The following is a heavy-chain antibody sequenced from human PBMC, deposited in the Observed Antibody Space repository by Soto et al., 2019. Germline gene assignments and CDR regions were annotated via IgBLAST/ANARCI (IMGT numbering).Heavy chain of an antibody. CDR3: AREVGYCSSTSCLGIDY. CDR1: GGSISSYY. Sequence: SETLSLTCTVSGGSISSYYWSWIRQPPGKGLEWIGYIYYSGSTNYNPSLKSRVTISVDTSKNQFSLKLSSVTAADTAVYYCAREVGYCSSTSCLGIDYWGQGTLVTVSS. D-gene: IGHD2-2*01. V-gene: IGHV4-59*01. J-gene: IGHJ4*02. CDR2: IYYSGST.